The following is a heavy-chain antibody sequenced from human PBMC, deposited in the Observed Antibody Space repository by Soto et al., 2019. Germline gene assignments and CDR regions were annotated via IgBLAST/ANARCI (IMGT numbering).Heavy chain of an antibody. Sequence: QVQLVQSGAEVKKPGASEKVFCKASVYTFTSWDIIWVRQAPGQGREWRGGISAYNGNTNYAQKLQGRVTMTTDTSTSTAYMELRSLRSDDTAVYYCARIGYDYVWGSYRPVEIDYWGQGTLVTVSS. V-gene: IGHV1-18*01. CDR2: ISAYNGNT. CDR1: VYTFTSWD. D-gene: IGHD3-16*02. CDR3: ARIGYDYVWGSYRPVEIDY. J-gene: IGHJ4*02.